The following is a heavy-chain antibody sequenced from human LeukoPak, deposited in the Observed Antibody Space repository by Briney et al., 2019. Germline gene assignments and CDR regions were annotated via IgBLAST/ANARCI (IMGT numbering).Heavy chain of an antibody. CDR2: IKQDGSEK. CDR3: ARQEEYYYDSTAAGGAFDI. J-gene: IGHJ3*02. CDR1: GFTFSSYW. Sequence: GGSLRLSCAASGFTFSSYWMSWVRQAPGRGLEGVANIKQDGSEKYYVDSVKGRFTISRDNAKNSLYLQMNSLRAEDTAVYYCARQEEYYYDSTAAGGAFDIWGQGTVVTVSS. V-gene: IGHV3-7*01. D-gene: IGHD3-22*01.